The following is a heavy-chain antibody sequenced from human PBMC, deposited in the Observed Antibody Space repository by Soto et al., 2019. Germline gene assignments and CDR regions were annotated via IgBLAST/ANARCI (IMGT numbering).Heavy chain of an antibody. J-gene: IGHJ3*02. Sequence: LRLSCAASGFTFDDYGMSWVRQAPGKGLEWVSGINWNGGSTGYADSVKGRFTISRDNAKNSLYLQMNSLRAEDTALYHCARDMSVGDAGGFAFDIWGQGTMVTVSS. CDR1: GFTFDDYG. CDR2: INWNGGST. V-gene: IGHV3-20*01. D-gene: IGHD2-21*01. CDR3: ARDMSVGDAGGFAFDI.